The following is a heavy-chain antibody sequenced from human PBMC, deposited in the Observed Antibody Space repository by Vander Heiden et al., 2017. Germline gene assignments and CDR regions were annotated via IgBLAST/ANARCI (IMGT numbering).Heavy chain of an antibody. CDR2: INPNSGGT. V-gene: IGHV1-2*02. Sequence: QVPLVQSGAAVKKPGASVKVSGQASGYTFPGSYMPRLRQARGQGLEWMGWINPNSGGTNYAQKFQGRVTMTRDTSISTAYMELSRLRSDDTAVYYCARDFHRYYGMDVWGQGTTVTVSS. CDR3: ARDFHRYYGMDV. CDR1: GYTFPGSY. J-gene: IGHJ6*02.